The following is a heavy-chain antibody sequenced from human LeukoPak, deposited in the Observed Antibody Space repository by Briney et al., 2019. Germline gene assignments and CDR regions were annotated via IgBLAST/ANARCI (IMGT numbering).Heavy chain of an antibody. CDR1: GGSIRSTTYY. V-gene: IGHV4-39*07. CDR2: IYYSGNT. J-gene: IGHJ4*02. Sequence: SETLSLTCSVSGGSIRSTTYYWGWIRQPPGKGLEWIGSIYYSGNTYYSPSLMSRVTISVDTSKNQFSLNLSSVTDADTAVYYCARAPHFFDTSGSRYYFDYWGQGAGATVSS. CDR3: ARAPHFFDTSGSRYYFDY. D-gene: IGHD3-22*01.